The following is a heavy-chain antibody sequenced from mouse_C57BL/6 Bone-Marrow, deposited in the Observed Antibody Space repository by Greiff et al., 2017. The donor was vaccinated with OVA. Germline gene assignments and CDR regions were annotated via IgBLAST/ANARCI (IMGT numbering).Heavy chain of an antibody. CDR2: IWGGGST. D-gene: IGHD1-1*01. V-gene: IGHV2-9*01. Sequence: VQRVESGPGLVAPSQSLSITCTVSGFSLTSYGVDWVRQPPGKGLEWLGVIWGGGSTNYNSALMSRLSISKDNSKSQVFLKMNSLQTDDTAMYYCAKHERVYYGSSSYAMDYWGQGTSVTVSS. J-gene: IGHJ4*01. CDR3: AKHERVYYGSSSYAMDY. CDR1: GFSLTSYG.